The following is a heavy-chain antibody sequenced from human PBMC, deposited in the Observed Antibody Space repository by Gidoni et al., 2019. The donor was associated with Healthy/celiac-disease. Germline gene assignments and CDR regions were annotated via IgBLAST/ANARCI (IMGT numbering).Heavy chain of an antibody. CDR2: ISHSGST. J-gene: IGHJ4*02. CDR3: ARGSYDFWSGYTHPIV. V-gene: IGHV4-34*01. D-gene: IGHD3-3*01. CDR1: GGSFSGYY. Sequence: QVQLQQWGAGLLTPSETLSLTCPVYGGSFSGYYWSWNRQPPGKGLEWIGEISHSGSTNYNPSLKSRVTISVDTSKNQFSLKLSSVTAADTAVYYCARGSYDFWSGYTHPIVWGQGTLVTVSS.